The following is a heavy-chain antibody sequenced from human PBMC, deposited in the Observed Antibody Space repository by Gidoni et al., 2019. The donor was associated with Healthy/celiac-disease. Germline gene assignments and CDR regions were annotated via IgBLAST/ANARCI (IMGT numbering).Heavy chain of an antibody. D-gene: IGHD2-15*01. CDR3: ARDMRYCSGGSCYSAGFDY. CDR2: ISYDGSNK. Sequence: QVQLVESGGGVVQRGRSLRLYWAAPGFTIRSEGMHWVRQAPGKGLEWVAVISYDGSNKYYADSVKGRFTISRDNSKNTLYLQMNSLRAEDTAVYYCARDMRYCSGGSCYSAGFDYWGQGTLVTVSS. V-gene: IGHV3-30*05. J-gene: IGHJ4*02. CDR1: GFTIRSEG.